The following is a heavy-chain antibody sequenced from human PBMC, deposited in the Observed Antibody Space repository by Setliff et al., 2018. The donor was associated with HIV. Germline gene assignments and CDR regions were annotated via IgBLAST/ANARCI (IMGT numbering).Heavy chain of an antibody. Sequence: SETLSLTCAVYGGSLSGYYWRWIRQPPGKGLEWIGYIFYSGSSNYNPSLKSRVTMSVDTSKNQFTLNLTSVTAADTAVYYCAREIYGGNSRPFDYWGQGTLVTVSS. J-gene: IGHJ4*02. CDR3: AREIYGGNSRPFDY. V-gene: IGHV4-34*11. CDR1: GGSLSGYY. CDR2: IFYSGSS. D-gene: IGHD4-17*01.